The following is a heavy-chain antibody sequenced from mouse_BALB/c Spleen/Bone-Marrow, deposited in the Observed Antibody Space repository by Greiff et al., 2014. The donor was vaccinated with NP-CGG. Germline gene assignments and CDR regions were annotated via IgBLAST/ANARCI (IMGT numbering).Heavy chain of an antibody. CDR3: ARERENDGYYDIDY. Sequence: VQVVESGPGPGAPSQSLSITCTVSGFSLISYGVHWVRQPPGKGLEWLGVIWAVGSTNYNSALMSRLSISKDNSKSQVFLKMNSLQTDDTAMYYCARERENDGYYDIDYWGQGTTLTVSS. J-gene: IGHJ2*01. D-gene: IGHD2-3*01. V-gene: IGHV2-9*02. CDR1: GFSLISYG. CDR2: IWAVGST.